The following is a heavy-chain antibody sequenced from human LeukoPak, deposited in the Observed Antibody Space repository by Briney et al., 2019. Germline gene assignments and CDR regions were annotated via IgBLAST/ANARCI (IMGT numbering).Heavy chain of an antibody. Sequence: PGGSLRLSCAASGFTFSSYWMSWVRQAPGKGLEWVANIKQDGSEKYYVDSVKGRFTISRDNAKNSLYLQMNSLRAEDTAVYYCATESEPRSNLYDYVWGSTNDAFDIWGQGTMVTVSS. V-gene: IGHV3-7*01. CDR1: GFTFSSYW. D-gene: IGHD3-16*01. CDR3: ATESEPRSNLYDYVWGSTNDAFDI. CDR2: IKQDGSEK. J-gene: IGHJ3*02.